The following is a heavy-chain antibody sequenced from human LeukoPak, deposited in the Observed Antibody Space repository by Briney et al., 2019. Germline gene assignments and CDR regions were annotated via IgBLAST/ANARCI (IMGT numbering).Heavy chain of an antibody. CDR2: IYYSGST. Sequence: PSETLSLTCTASGGSISSYYWSWIRQPPGKGLEWIGYIYYSGSTNYNPSLKSRVTISVDTSKHQFSLKLSSVTAADTAVYYCARCRPYSSSWTWDYWGQGTLVTVSS. J-gene: IGHJ4*02. V-gene: IGHV4-59*01. CDR1: GGSISSYY. CDR3: ARCRPYSSSWTWDY. D-gene: IGHD6-13*01.